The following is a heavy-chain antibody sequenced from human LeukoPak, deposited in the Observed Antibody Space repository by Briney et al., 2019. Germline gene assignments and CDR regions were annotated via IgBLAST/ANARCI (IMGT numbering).Heavy chain of an antibody. CDR2: VNDRGSA. Sequence: SETLSLTCAVSGGSFSGHYWTWIRQPPGKGLQWIGEVNDRGSANYNPSLTSRLTISQDKSKNQCSLRLPSVPAADTAVYYCARGVVSGRVGDYYYYMDVWGIGTTVTVSS. J-gene: IGHJ6*03. CDR3: ARGVVSGRVGDYYYYMDV. CDR1: GGSFSGHY. D-gene: IGHD1-14*01. V-gene: IGHV4-34*01.